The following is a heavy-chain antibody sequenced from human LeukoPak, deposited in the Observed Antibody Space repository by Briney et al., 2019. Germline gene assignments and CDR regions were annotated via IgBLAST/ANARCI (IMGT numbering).Heavy chain of an antibody. CDR2: INSDGSST. V-gene: IGHV3-74*01. D-gene: IGHD3-10*01. Sequence: GGSLRLSCAASGFTFSSYWMHWVRQAPGKGLVWVSRINSDGSSTSYADSVKGRFTISRDNAKNSLYLQMNSLRAEDTAVYYCARDSRFGELLLFDYWGQGTLVTVSS. CDR1: GFTFSSYW. CDR3: ARDSRFGELLLFDY. J-gene: IGHJ4*02.